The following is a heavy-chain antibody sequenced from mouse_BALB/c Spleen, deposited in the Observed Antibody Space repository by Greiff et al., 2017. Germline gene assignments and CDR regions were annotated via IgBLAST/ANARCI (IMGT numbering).Heavy chain of an antibody. CDR2: ISSGSSTI. D-gene: IGHD2-1*01. CDR3: ARGGNYYAMDY. J-gene: IGHJ4*01. CDR1: GFTFSSFG. Sequence: EVKVVESGGGLVQPGGSRKLSCAASGFTFSSFGMHWVRQAPEKGLEWVAYISSGSSTIYYADTVKGRFTIPRDNPKNTLFLQMTSLRSEDTAMYYCARGGNYYAMDYWGQGTSVTVSS. V-gene: IGHV5-17*02.